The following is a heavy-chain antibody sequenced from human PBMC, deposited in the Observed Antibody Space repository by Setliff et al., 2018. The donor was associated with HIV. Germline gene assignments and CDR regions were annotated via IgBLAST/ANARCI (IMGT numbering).Heavy chain of an antibody. CDR3: ARGSSYSSSWYVFRPQALNDAFDI. J-gene: IGHJ3*02. Sequence: ASVKVSCKASGYSFTTHDINWVRQSPGQGLEWMGWMNPDSGNTFYAQKFKGRVTMTRDTSTNTAYMELSSLRSDDTAVYYCARGSSYSSSWYVFRPQALNDAFDIWAQGTMVTVSS. D-gene: IGHD6-13*01. CDR1: GYSFTTHD. V-gene: IGHV1-8*02. CDR2: MNPDSGNT.